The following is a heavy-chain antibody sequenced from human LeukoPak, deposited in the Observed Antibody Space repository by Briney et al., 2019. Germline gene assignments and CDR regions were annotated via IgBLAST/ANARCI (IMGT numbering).Heavy chain of an antibody. CDR2: ISSSSSYI. D-gene: IGHD4-17*01. V-gene: IGHV3-21*01. CDR1: GFTFSSYS. CDR3: ARGPSPGDYGDYGYGGY. Sequence: PGGSLRLSCAASGFTFSSYSMNWVRQAPGKGLERVSSISSSSSYIYYADSVKGRFTISRDNAKNSLYLQMNSLRAEDTAVYYCARGPSPGDYGDYGYGGYWGQGTLVTVSS. J-gene: IGHJ4*02.